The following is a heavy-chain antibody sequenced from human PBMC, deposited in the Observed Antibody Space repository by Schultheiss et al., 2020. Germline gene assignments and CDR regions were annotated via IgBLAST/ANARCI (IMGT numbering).Heavy chain of an antibody. V-gene: IGHV3-30*18. CDR3: AKSDDYGEHAFDI. Sequence: GGSLRLSCAASGFTFSSYGMHWVRQAPGKGLEWVAVISYDGSNKYYADSVKGRFTISRDNSKNTLYLQMNSLRAEDTVVYYCAKSDDYGEHAFDIWGQGTMVTVSS. J-gene: IGHJ3*02. D-gene: IGHD4-17*01. CDR2: ISYDGSNK. CDR1: GFTFSSYG.